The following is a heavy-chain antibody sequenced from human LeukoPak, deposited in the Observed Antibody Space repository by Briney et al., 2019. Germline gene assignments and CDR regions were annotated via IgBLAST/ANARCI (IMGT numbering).Heavy chain of an antibody. J-gene: IGHJ4*02. Sequence: GGSLRLSCAASGFSFSDYYMSWIRQAPGKGLEWVSYITGSGSTIYYAGSVKGRFTVSRDNTQNSLYSQMDSLRVEDTAVYYCASEVSSTPDFWGQGTLVTVSS. CDR2: ITGSGSTI. CDR1: GFSFSDYY. V-gene: IGHV3-11*01. D-gene: IGHD5/OR15-5a*01. CDR3: ASEVSSTPDF.